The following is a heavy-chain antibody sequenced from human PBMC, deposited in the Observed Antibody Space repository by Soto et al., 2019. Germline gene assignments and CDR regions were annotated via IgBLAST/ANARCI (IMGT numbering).Heavy chain of an antibody. J-gene: IGHJ4*02. Sequence: GGSLRLSCAASGFTFSSYSMNWVRQAPGKGLEWVSSISSSSSYIYYADSVKGRFTISRDNAKNSLYLQMNSLRAEDTAVYYCARDGQPHYYFDYWGQGTLVTVSS. CDR2: ISSSSSYI. D-gene: IGHD6-13*01. CDR3: ARDGQPHYYFDY. CDR1: GFTFSSYS. V-gene: IGHV3-21*01.